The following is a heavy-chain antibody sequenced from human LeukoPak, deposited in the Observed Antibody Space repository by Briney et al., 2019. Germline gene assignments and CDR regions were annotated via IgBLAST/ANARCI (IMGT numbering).Heavy chain of an antibody. V-gene: IGHV3-48*01. D-gene: IGHD3-10*01. CDR2: ISSASNTI. Sequence: QPGGSLRLSCAASGFTFSSYSRNWVRPAPGKGLEWISYISSASNTIYYADSVKGRFTISRDNAKNSLYLQMNSLRAEDTAMYYGARDGWFGDYNWFDPWGQGTLVTVSS. CDR3: ARDGWFGDYNWFDP. J-gene: IGHJ5*02. CDR1: GFTFSSYS.